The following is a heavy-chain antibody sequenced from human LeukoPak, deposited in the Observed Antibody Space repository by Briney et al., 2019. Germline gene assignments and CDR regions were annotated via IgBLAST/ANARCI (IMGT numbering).Heavy chain of an antibody. V-gene: IGHV1-2*02. D-gene: IGHD5-12*01. CDR3: ARGRPDIVATIGDFDY. CDR2: INPNSGGT. Sequence: ASVKVSCKASGYTFTGYYMHWVRQAPGHGLEWMGWINPNSGGTNYAQKFQGRVTMTRDTSISTAYMELSRLRSDDTAVYYCARGRPDIVATIGDFDYWGQGTLVTVSS. J-gene: IGHJ4*02. CDR1: GYTFTGYY.